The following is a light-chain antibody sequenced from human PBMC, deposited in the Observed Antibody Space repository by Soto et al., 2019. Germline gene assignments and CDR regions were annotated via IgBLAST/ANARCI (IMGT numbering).Light chain of an antibody. Sequence: IQMTQSPSTLSESVGDRVTITCRASQTISSWLAWYQQKPGKAPKLLIYKASTLKSGVPSRFSGSGSGTEFTLTISSLQPDDFATYYCQHYNSYSETFGQGTKVGIK. CDR2: KAS. V-gene: IGKV1-5*03. CDR3: QHYNSYSET. J-gene: IGKJ1*01. CDR1: QTISSW.